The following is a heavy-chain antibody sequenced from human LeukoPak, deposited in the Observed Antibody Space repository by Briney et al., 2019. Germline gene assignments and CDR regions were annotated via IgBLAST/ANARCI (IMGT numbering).Heavy chain of an antibody. V-gene: IGHV1-69*06. Sequence: ASVKVSCKASGGTFGSHSISWVRQAPGQGLEWMGGIIPIFGTSNYAQKFQGRVTITADKSTGTAYMELSSLRSEDTAVYYCAVGVRGSGSYQIWGHAFDIWGQGTMVTVSS. D-gene: IGHD3-10*01. CDR3: AVGVRGSGSYQIWGHAFDI. CDR2: IIPIFGTS. J-gene: IGHJ3*02. CDR1: GGTFGSHS.